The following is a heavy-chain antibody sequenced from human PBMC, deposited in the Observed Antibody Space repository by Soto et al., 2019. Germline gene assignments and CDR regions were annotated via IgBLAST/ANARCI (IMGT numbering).Heavy chain of an antibody. Sequence: GGSLRLSCAASGFTFSSYALTGGRLAPGKGLEWVASISGGGGSTYYADSVKGRFSISRDNSNRMVYLQMGSLTAGDTAVYYCAKTETFTGYYNAFDYWGHGTRVTVSS. CDR2: ISGGGGST. CDR1: GFTFSSYA. J-gene: IGHJ4*01. V-gene: IGHV3-23*01. CDR3: AKTETFTGYYNAFDY. D-gene: IGHD3-9*01.